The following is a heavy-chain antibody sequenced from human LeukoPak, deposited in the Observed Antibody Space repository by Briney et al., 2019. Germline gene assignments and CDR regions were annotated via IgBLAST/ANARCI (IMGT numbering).Heavy chain of an antibody. V-gene: IGHV3-74*01. CDR1: GFTFSRYW. J-gene: IGHJ4*02. CDR3: TTIRPGY. D-gene: IGHD5-12*01. CDR2: INDGGTTT. Sequence: GGSLRLSCAASGFTFSRYWIHGGRHVPGKCLVLFSRINDGGTTTDYADSLKGRFTISRDDAKNTLYLQMNSLRAEDTAVYYCTTIRPGYWGQGTLVTVSP.